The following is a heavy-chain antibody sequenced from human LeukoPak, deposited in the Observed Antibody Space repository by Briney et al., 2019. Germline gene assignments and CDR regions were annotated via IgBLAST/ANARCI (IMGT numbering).Heavy chain of an antibody. CDR1: GYTFTGYY. J-gene: IGHJ4*02. D-gene: IGHD3-3*01. CDR3: ARDGEYDFWSGYYTH. V-gene: IGHV1-2*02. CDR2: INPNSGGT. Sequence: ASVKVSCKASGYTFTGYYMHWVRQAPGQGPEWMGWINPNSGGTNYAQKFQGRVTMTRDTSISTAYMELSRLRSDDTAVYYCARDGEYDFWSGYYTHWGQGTLVTVSS.